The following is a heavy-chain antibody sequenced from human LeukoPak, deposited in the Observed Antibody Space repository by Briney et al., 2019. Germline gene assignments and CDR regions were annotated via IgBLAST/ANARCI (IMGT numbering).Heavy chain of an antibody. V-gene: IGHV4-59*01. J-gene: IGHJ4*02. CDR3: ATLDGDGYNPPIDY. CDR1: GGSISSYY. CDR2: IYYSGST. D-gene: IGHD5-24*01. Sequence: PSETLSLTCTVSGGSISSYYWSWIRQPPGKGLEWIGYIYYSGSTNYNPSLKSRVTISVDTSKHQFSLKLSSVTAADTAVYYCATLDGDGYNPPIDYWGQGTLVTVSS.